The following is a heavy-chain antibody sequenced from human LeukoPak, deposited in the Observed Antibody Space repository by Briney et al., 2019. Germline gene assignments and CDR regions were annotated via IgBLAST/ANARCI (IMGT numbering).Heavy chain of an antibody. J-gene: IGHJ4*02. CDR3: ARATPSGSYWFDY. D-gene: IGHD3-10*01. Sequence: GGSLRLSCAASGFTFSTYNMNWLRQAPGKGLEWVSYISSGSSTIFYADSMKGRFTISRDNAKTSLYLQMNSLRAEDTAVYYCARATPSGSYWFDYWGQGTLVTVSS. V-gene: IGHV3-48*01. CDR2: ISSGSSTI. CDR1: GFTFSTYN.